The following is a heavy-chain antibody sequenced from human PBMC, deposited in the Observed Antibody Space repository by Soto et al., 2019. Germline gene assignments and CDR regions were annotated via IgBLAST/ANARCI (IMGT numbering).Heavy chain of an antibody. CDR2: MYYSGST. CDR3: ARHVGNSPPGS. V-gene: IGHV4-39*01. CDR1: GGSISSSNYH. J-gene: IGHJ4*02. Sequence: QQQLQESGPGLGKPSETISLTCTDYGGSISSSNYHWGWIRQPPGKGLEWIGSMYYSGSTYYNPSLKSRVTISVDTSKNQFSRKLTSVTAADTAVYHCARHVGNSPPGSWGQGTLVTVSS. D-gene: IGHD1-26*01.